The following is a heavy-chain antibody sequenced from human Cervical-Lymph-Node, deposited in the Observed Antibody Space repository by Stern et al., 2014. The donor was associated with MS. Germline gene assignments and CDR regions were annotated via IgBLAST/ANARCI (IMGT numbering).Heavy chain of an antibody. CDR1: GGSISSSSYY. J-gene: IGHJ4*02. CDR2: IYYSGST. V-gene: IGHV4-39*01. D-gene: IGHD6-19*01. Sequence: VQLLESGPGLVKPSETLSLTCTVSGGSISSSSYYWGWIRQPPGKGLEWIGSIYYSGSTYYNPSLKSRVTISVDTSKNQFSLKLSSVTAADTAVYYCARHKGSGLRNFDYWGQGTLVTVSS. CDR3: ARHKGSGLRNFDY.